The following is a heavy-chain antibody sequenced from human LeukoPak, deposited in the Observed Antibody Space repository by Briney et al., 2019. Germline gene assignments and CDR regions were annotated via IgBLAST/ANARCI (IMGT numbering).Heavy chain of an antibody. D-gene: IGHD2-2*01. CDR2: IYHSGST. J-gene: IGHJ5*02. CDR3: ARVAGRYCSSTSCEVDWFDP. V-gene: IGHV4-30-2*01. CDR1: GGSISSGGYS. Sequence: SETLSLTCAVSGGSISSGGYSWSRIRQPPGKGLEWIGYIYHSGSTYYNPSLKSRVTISVDRSKNQFSLKLSSVTAADTAVYYCARVAGRYCSSTSCEVDWFDPWGQGTLVTVSS.